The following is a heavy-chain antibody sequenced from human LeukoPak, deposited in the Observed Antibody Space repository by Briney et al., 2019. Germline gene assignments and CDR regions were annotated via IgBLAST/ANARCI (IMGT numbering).Heavy chain of an antibody. D-gene: IGHD4-17*01. J-gene: IGHJ4*02. V-gene: IGHV3-20*04. CDR2: INWNGGST. Sequence: GGTLRLSCAASGFTFSSYGMSWVRQAPGKGLEWVSGINWNGGSTGYADSVKGRFTISRDNAKNSLYLQMNSLRAEDTALYYCARVLGTTVYYYFDYWGQGTLVTVSS. CDR1: GFTFSSYG. CDR3: ARVLGTTVYYYFDY.